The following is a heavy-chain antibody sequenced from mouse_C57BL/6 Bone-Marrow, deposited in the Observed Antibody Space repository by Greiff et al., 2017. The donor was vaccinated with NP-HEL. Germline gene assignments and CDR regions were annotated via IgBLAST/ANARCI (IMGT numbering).Heavy chain of an antibody. CDR1: GFTFTDYY. V-gene: IGHV7-3*01. CDR2: IRNKANGYTT. D-gene: IGHD2-4*01. Sequence: DVKLQESGGGLVQPGGSLSLSCAASGFTFTDYYMSWVRQPPGKALEWLGFIRNKANGYTTEYSASVKGRFTISRDNSQSILYLQMNALRAEDSATYYCARYGYDYGEGPCAYWGQGTLVTVSA. J-gene: IGHJ3*01. CDR3: ARYGYDYGEGPCAY.